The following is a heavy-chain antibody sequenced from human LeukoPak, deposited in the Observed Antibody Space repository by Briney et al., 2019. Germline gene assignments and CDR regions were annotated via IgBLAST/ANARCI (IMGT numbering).Heavy chain of an antibody. CDR2: ITYDGSDK. Sequence: GRSLRLSCAASGFTFSIYAMHWVRQAPGKGLEWVAVITYDGSDKYYADSVKGRFTISRDNSKNTLYLQMNSLRTEDTAVYYCARVPGYSSSWYAGWALDYYYYMDVWGKGTTVTVSS. CDR1: GFTFSIYA. D-gene: IGHD6-13*01. J-gene: IGHJ6*03. V-gene: IGHV3-30*04. CDR3: ARVPGYSSSWYAGWALDYYYYMDV.